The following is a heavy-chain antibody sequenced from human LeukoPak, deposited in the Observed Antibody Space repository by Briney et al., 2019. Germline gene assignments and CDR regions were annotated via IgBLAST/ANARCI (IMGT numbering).Heavy chain of an antibody. V-gene: IGHV3-21*01. J-gene: IGHJ4*02. Sequence: PSETLSLTCAVYGWSFNDFYWNWIRQPPGKGLEWVSSISSSSSYIYYADSVKGRFTISRDNAKNSLYLQMNSLRAEDTAVYYCARARATVRPDYWGQGTLVTVSS. CDR2: ISSSSSYI. D-gene: IGHD1-26*01. CDR3: ARARATVRPDY. CDR1: GWSFNDFY.